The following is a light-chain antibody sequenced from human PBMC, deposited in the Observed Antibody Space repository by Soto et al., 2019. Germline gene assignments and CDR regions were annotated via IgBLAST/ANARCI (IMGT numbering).Light chain of an antibody. J-gene: IGLJ3*02. V-gene: IGLV2-14*01. Sequence: QSALTQPASVSGSPGQSITISCTGTSSDVGAHDYVSWYQQHPGKAPKLMIYEVTYRPSGVSNRFSGSKSGNTASLTISALQAEDEATYYCSSYTSTNTLFGGGTKLTVL. CDR2: EVT. CDR1: SSDVGAHDY. CDR3: SSYTSTNTL.